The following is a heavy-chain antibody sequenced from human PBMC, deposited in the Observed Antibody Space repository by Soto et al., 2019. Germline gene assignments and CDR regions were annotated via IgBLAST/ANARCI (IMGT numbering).Heavy chain of an antibody. V-gene: IGHV3-30*14. J-gene: IGHJ3*01. D-gene: IGHD3-3*02. CDR1: GFTFSDYV. CDR2: MTYDGATE. CDR3: ARVHLSITVNDALDV. Sequence: QVRLVESGGGVVQPGTSLRLSCAASGFTFSDYVIHWVRQAAGKGLEWVASMTYDGATEYYADSVKGRFTMSRDNSKTALSLQMNSLRPDDTAVYYCARVHLSITVNDALDVWGQGTTVTVSS.